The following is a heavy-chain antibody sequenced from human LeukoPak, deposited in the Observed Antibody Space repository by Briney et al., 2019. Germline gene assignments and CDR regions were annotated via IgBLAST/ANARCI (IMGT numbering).Heavy chain of an antibody. CDR1: GGSFSGYY. J-gene: IGHJ5*02. Sequence: KTSETLSLTCAVYGGSFSGYYWSWIRQPPGKGLEWIGEINHSGSTNYNPSLKSRVTISVDTSKNQFSLKLSSVTAADTAVYYCARVVVVTATNWFDPWGQGTLVTVSS. CDR3: ARVVVVTATNWFDP. D-gene: IGHD2-21*02. CDR2: INHSGST. V-gene: IGHV4-34*01.